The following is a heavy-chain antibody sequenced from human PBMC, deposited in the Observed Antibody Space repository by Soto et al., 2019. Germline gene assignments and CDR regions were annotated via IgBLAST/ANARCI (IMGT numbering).Heavy chain of an antibody. J-gene: IGHJ6*02. CDR1: GGSISSYY. V-gene: IGHV4-4*07. CDR3: VRDGSGSYYTYYYYGMDV. Sequence: SETLSLTCTVSGGSISSYYWSWIRQPAGKGLEWIGRIYTSGSTNYNPSLKSRVTMSVDTSKNQFSLKLSSVTAADTAVYYCVRDGSGSYYTYYYYGMDVWGQGTTVTV. D-gene: IGHD3-10*01. CDR2: IYTSGST.